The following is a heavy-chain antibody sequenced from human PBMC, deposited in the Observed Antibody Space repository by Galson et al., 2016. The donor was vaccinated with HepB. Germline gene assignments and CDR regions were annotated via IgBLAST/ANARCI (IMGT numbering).Heavy chain of an antibody. CDR2: IWYDGINK. J-gene: IGHJ4*02. V-gene: IGHV3-33*01. CDR1: GFTFSSYG. CDR3: ARDLGGSSCLDY. Sequence: SLRLSCAASGFTFSSYGMHWVRQAPGKGLEWMAVIWYDGINKYYGDSVQGRFTISRDNSRNTLYLQMNGLRAEDTAVYYCARDLGGSSCLDYWGQGTLVTVSS. D-gene: IGHD6-6*01.